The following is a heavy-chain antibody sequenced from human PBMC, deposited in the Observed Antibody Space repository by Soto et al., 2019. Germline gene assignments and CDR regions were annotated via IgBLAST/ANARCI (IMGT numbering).Heavy chain of an antibody. CDR3: ATCMRGSESCRGYYFDY. CDR2: ISSSSGTI. Sequence: EVQLVESGGGLVQPGGSLRLSCAASGFTFSNYGMNWVRQAPGKGLEWISYISSSSGTIYYADSVKGRFTISGDNAKTPLHLQMNSLRAEDTAVYYGATCMRGSESCRGYYFDYWGRGSLVTVSS. J-gene: IGHJ4*02. CDR1: GFTFSNYG. V-gene: IGHV3-48*01. D-gene: IGHD2-15*01.